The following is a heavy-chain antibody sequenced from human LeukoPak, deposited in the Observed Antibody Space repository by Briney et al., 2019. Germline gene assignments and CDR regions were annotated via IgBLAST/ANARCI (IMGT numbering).Heavy chain of an antibody. CDR2: IIPIFGTA. Sequence: EASVKVSCKASGGTFISYAISWVRQAPGQGLEWMGGIIPIFGTANYAQKFQGRVTITADKSTSTAYMELSSLRSEDTAVYYCARYCSGGSCYSHWFDPWGQETLVTVSS. D-gene: IGHD2-15*01. J-gene: IGHJ5*02. CDR1: GGTFISYA. V-gene: IGHV1-69*06. CDR3: ARYCSGGSCYSHWFDP.